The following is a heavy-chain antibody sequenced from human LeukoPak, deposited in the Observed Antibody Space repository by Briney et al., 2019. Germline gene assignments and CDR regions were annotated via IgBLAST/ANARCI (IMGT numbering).Heavy chain of an antibody. CDR1: GYTFTRYH. J-gene: IGHJ4*02. Sequence: ASVKVSCKESGYTFTRYHMSCVRQAPGQGLEWMGMINPSSENTTYAQRFQGRVTMTRDTSTSTVYMELSSLRSEDTAVYYSARLWPIVVATNFVDCWGRGTLVTVSS. CDR3: ARLWPIVVATNFVDC. CDR2: INPSSENT. V-gene: IGHV1-46*01. D-gene: IGHD1-26*01.